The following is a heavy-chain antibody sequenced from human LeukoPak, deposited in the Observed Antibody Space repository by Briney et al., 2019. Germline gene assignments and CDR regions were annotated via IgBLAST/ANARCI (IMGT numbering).Heavy chain of an antibody. J-gene: IGHJ5*02. Sequence: GGSLRLSCAASEFTFSNYSMHWVRQAPGKGLEWVAVISYDGSNKYYADSVKGRFTISRDNSKNTLYLQMNSLRPEDTALYYCARVSERLLPSFKWFDPWGQGTLVTVSS. CDR3: ARVSERLLPSFKWFDP. CDR2: ISYDGSNK. CDR1: EFTFSNYS. V-gene: IGHV3-30-3*01. D-gene: IGHD2-21*02.